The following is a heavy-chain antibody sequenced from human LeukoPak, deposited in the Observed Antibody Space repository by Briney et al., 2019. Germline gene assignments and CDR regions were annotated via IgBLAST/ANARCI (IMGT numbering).Heavy chain of an antibody. D-gene: IGHD1-26*01. CDR3: VSDRETQEQI. J-gene: IGHJ3*02. V-gene: IGHV3-64D*09. CDR2: ISYNGDST. Sequence: GGSLRLSCSGSGFTFSRHNIHWVRQAPGEGLEYVSAISYNGDSTYYVDSVKGRFTISRDNSKNTLDLQMSSLRPEDTAVYYCVSDRETQEQIWGPGTLVTVSS. CDR1: GFTFSRHN.